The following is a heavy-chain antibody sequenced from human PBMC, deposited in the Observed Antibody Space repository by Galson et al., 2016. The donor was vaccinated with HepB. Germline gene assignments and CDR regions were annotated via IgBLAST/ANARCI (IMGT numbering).Heavy chain of an antibody. V-gene: IGHV3-30*03. J-gene: IGHJ6*02. CDR2: ISFEGNKQ. D-gene: IGHD3-10*02. CDR3: ARGGGTSSYYDWGMDV. CDR1: GFTFSTYG. Sequence: SLRLSCADSGFTFSTYGMHWVRQAPGEGLEWVAAISFEGNKQHYADSVKGRFTVSRDNSKNTLYLQMNNLTPDDTAMYYCARGGGTSSYYDWGMDVWGQGTTVTVSS.